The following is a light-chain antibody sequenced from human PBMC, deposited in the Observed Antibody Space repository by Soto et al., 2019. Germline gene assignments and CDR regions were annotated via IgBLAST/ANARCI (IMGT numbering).Light chain of an antibody. CDR3: QQYNSYLYT. CDR2: DAS. J-gene: IGKJ2*01. V-gene: IGKV1-5*01. Sequence: DIQMTQSPSTLSASVGDRVTITCRASQSISSWLAWYQQKPGKAPKLLIYDASSLESGVPSRFNGSGSGTEFTLTISSLQPDDFATYYCQQYNSYLYTFGQGTKVDLK. CDR1: QSISSW.